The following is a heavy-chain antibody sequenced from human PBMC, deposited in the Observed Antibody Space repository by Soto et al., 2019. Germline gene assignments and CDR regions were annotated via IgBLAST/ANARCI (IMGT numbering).Heavy chain of an antibody. CDR2: ISGSGGST. J-gene: IGHJ5*02. CDR3: AKGEYYDFWSAPRDWFDP. CDR1: GFTFSSYA. V-gene: IGHV3-23*01. Sequence: GGSLRLSCAASGFTFSSYAMSWVRQAPGKGLEWVSAISGSGGSTYYADSVKGRFTISRDNSKNTLYLQMNSLRAEDTAVYYCAKGEYYDFWSAPRDWFDPWGQGTLVTVSS. D-gene: IGHD3-3*01.